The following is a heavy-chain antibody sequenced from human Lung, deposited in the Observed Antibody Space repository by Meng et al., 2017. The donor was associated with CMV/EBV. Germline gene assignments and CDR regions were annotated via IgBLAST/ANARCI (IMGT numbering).Heavy chain of an antibody. V-gene: IGHV3-48*04. J-gene: IGHJ4*02. CDR3: ARGVSGDY. Sequence: GEFLKISCAASGFTFSSYSMNWVRQAPGKGLEWVSYISSSSSTIYYADSVKGRFTISRDNAKNSLYLQMNSLRAEDTAVYYCARGVSGDYWGQGTLVTVSS. CDR1: GFTFSSYS. D-gene: IGHD1-14*01. CDR2: ISSSSSTI.